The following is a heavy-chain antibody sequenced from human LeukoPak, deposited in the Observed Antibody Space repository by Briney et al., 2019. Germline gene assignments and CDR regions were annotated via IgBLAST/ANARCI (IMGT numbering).Heavy chain of an antibody. CDR1: GFTFSSYS. CDR3: ARVGGDYGDYSIGYYFDY. D-gene: IGHD4-17*01. J-gene: IGHJ4*02. CDR2: ISTSSSYI. V-gene: IGHV3-21*01. Sequence: GGSLRLSCAASGFTFSSYSMSWVRQAPGKGLEWVSSISTSSSYIYYADSVKGRFTISRHNAKNSLYLQMNSLRAEDTALYYCARVGGDYGDYSIGYYFDYWGQGTLVTVSS.